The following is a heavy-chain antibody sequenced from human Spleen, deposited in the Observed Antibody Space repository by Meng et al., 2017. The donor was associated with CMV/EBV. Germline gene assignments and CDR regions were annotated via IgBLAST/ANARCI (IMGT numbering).Heavy chain of an antibody. Sequence: SETLSLTCTVSGGSISSGGYYWSWIRQHPGKGLEWIGYIYYSGSTYYNPSLKSRVTISVDTSKNQFSLKLSSVTAADTAVYYCARNRQDWTTENYHYGMDVWGQGTTVTVSS. V-gene: IGHV4-31*03. CDR2: IYYSGST. CDR3: ARNRQDWTTENYHYGMDV. J-gene: IGHJ6*02. D-gene: IGHD3/OR15-3a*01. CDR1: GGSISSGGYY.